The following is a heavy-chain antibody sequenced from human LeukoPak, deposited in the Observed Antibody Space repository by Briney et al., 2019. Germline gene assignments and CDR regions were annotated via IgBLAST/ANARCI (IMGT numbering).Heavy chain of an antibody. CDR1: GDSISSTSYY. V-gene: IGHV4-39*01. J-gene: IGHJ1*01. Sequence: PSETLSPTCTVSGDSISSTSYYWGWIRQPPGKGLEWIGTIYYSGRTYYNPSLKSRVTIFVDTAKNQVSLKLSSVTAADTAVYYCARPSGSYRAEYFQHWGQGTLVTVSS. CDR3: ARPSGSYRAEYFQH. CDR2: IYYSGRT. D-gene: IGHD1-26*01.